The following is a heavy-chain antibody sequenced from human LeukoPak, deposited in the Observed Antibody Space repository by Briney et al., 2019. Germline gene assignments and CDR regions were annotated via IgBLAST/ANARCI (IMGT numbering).Heavy chain of an antibody. D-gene: IGHD2-15*01. J-gene: IGHJ6*03. CDR1: GGSFSGYY. CDR3: ARGPYCSGGSCYLRYYYYYMDV. V-gene: IGHV4-34*01. CDR2: INHSGST. Sequence: SETLSLTCAVYGGSFSGYYWSWIRQPPGKGLEWIGEINHSGSTNYNPSLKSRVTISVDTSKNQFSLKLSFVTAADTAGYYCARGPYCSGGSCYLRYYYYYMDVWGKGTTVTVSS.